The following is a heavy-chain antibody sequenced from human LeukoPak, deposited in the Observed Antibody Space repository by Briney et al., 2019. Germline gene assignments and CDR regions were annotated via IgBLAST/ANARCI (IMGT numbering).Heavy chain of an antibody. CDR1: GGSISSGGYS. CDR2: IYHSGST. V-gene: IGHV4-30-2*01. J-gene: IGHJ4*02. D-gene: IGHD6-25*01. Sequence: PSETLSLTCAVSGGSISSGGYSWSWIRQPPGKGLEWIGYIYHSGSTYYNPSLKSRVTISVDRSKNQFSLKLSSVTAADTAVYYCAREGAAGLDYWGQGTLATVSS. CDR3: AREGAAGLDY.